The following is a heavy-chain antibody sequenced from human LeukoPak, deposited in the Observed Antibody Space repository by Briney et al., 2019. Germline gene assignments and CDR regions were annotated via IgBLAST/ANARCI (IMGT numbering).Heavy chain of an antibody. V-gene: IGHV3-49*04. CDR2: IRSKAYRGTT. Sequence: GGSLRLSCTGFGFTFGDHAMSWVRQVPGKGLEWVGFIRSKAYRGTTEYAASVKDRFTISRDDSRSIAYLQMNRLKTEDTAVYYCSRGPIELWRPNGIDVWGQGTTVTVSS. CDR1: GFTFGDHA. J-gene: IGHJ6*02. CDR3: SRGPIELWRPNGIDV. D-gene: IGHD5-18*01.